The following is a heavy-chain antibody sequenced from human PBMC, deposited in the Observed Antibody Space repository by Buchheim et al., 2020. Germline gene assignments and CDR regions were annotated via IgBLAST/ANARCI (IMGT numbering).Heavy chain of an antibody. CDR3: AKSYYDSSGYYYSYAFDI. Sequence: QVQLVESGGGVVQPGRSLRLSCAASGFTFSSYGMHWVRQAPGKGLEWVAVISYDGSNKDYADSVKGRFTISRDNSKNTLYLQMNSLRAEDTAVYYSAKSYYDSSGYYYSYAFDIWGQGT. CDR1: GFTFSSYG. CDR2: ISYDGSNK. D-gene: IGHD3-22*01. V-gene: IGHV3-30*18. J-gene: IGHJ3*02.